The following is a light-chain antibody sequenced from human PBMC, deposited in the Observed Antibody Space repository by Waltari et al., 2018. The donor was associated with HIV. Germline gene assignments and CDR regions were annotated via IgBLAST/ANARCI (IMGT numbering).Light chain of an antibody. CDR1: SGNIASSY. V-gene: IGLV6-57*01. J-gene: IGLJ1*01. CDR3: QSHDNKIFYV. Sequence: NFILTQPHSVSESPGKTVTISCTRSSGNIASSYVQWYQQRPGSSPTTVIYANNQRPYGVPVRFSGSVDSSSNSASLTISGLRTEDEADYYGQSHDNKIFYVFGGGTYVTVL. CDR2: ANN.